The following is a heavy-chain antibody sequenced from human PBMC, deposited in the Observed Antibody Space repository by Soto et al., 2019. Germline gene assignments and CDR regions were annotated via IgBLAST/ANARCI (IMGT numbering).Heavy chain of an antibody. J-gene: IGHJ5*02. V-gene: IGHV4-34*01. Sequence: SETLSLTCAVYGGSFSGYYWSWIRQPPGKGLEWIGEINHSGSTNYNPSLKSRVTISVDTSKNQFSLKLSSVTAADTAVYYCARDRLFIAARLNWFDPWGQGTLVTVSS. CDR3: ARDRLFIAARLNWFDP. CDR2: INHSGST. D-gene: IGHD6-6*01. CDR1: GGSFSGYY.